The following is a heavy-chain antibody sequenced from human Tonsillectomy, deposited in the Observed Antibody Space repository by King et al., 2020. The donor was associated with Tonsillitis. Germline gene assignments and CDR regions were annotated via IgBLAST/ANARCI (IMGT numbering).Heavy chain of an antibody. CDR1: GGTFNSYT. D-gene: IGHD3-9*01. Sequence: QLVQSGAEVKKPGSSVKVSCKASGGTFNSYTISWVRQAPGQGLEWMGGIIPIFGTANYAQKFQGRVTITADESTSTAYMGVSSLRSDDTAIYYCARDMTGAPYNFDYWGQGTLVTVSS. J-gene: IGHJ4*02. V-gene: IGHV1-69*12. CDR3: ARDMTGAPYNFDY. CDR2: IIPIFGTA.